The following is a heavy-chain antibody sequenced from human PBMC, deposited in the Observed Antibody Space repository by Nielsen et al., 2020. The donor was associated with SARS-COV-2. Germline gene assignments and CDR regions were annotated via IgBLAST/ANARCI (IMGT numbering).Heavy chain of an antibody. Sequence: GESLKISCAASGFTFTNYGMHWVRQAPGKGLQWVAFISYEGSKRYYTDSVKGRFTISRDNSKNTLYLQMNSLRAEDTAVYYCARGSGSYYTSLGYWGQGTLVTVSS. CDR2: ISYEGSKR. D-gene: IGHD3-10*01. CDR1: GFTFTNYG. V-gene: IGHV3-30*03. J-gene: IGHJ4*02. CDR3: ARGSGSYYTSLGY.